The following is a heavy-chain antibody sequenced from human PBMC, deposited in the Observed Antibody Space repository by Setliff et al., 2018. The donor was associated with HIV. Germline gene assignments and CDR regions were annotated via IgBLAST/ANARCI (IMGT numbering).Heavy chain of an antibody. D-gene: IGHD3-10*01. Sequence: GGSLRLSCAASGFTFSSYNMNWVRQAPGKGLEWVSSISSSSSFIAYADSVKGRFTISRDDSKNTVYLQMHSLRVEDTAVYYCARGVKWLDPWGQGTLVTVSS. CDR1: GFTFSSYN. CDR3: ARGVKWLDP. J-gene: IGHJ5*02. V-gene: IGHV3-21*04. CDR2: ISSSSSFI.